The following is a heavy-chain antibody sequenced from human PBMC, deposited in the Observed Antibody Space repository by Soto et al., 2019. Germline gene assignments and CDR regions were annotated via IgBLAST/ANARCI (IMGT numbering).Heavy chain of an antibody. Sequence: GASVKVSCKASGGTFSSYAISWVRQAPGQGLEWMGGIIPIFGAANYAQKFQGRVMITADKSTSTAYMELSSLRSEDTAVYYCARGYSSGWTFDYWGQGTLVTAPQ. CDR2: IIPIFGAA. CDR3: ARGYSSGWTFDY. CDR1: GGTFSSYA. V-gene: IGHV1-69*06. D-gene: IGHD6-19*01. J-gene: IGHJ4*02.